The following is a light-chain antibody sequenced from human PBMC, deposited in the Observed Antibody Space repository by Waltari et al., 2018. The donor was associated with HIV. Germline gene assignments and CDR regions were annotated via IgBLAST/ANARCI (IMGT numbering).Light chain of an antibody. CDR1: TGYTGYA. J-gene: IGLJ2*01. CDR3: QTWDTYIPVI. CDR2: VKSDGTH. Sequence: QLVLTQSPSASASLGASVKLTCTLSTGYTGYAIAWHQHQPQTGPRFLMKVKSDGTHRKGDGIPDRFSRSSSGAERYLTISSLQSEDEADYYCQTWDTYIPVIFGGGTKLTVL. V-gene: IGLV4-69*01.